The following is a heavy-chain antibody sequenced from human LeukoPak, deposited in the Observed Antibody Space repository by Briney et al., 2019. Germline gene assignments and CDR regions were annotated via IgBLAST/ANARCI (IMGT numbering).Heavy chain of an antibody. CDR1: GGSISSYY. CDR2: IYYSGST. V-gene: IGHV4-59*12. Sequence: SETLSLTCTVSGGSISSYYWSWIRQPPGKGLEWIGYIYYSGSTNYNPSLKSRVTISLDTSKNQFSLKLSSVTAADTAVYYCARDYYGSGNSPGHWGQGTLVTVSS. J-gene: IGHJ4*02. CDR3: ARDYYGSGNSPGH. D-gene: IGHD3-10*01.